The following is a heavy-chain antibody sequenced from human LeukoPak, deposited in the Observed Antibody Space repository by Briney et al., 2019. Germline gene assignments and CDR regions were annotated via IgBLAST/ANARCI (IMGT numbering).Heavy chain of an antibody. D-gene: IGHD2/OR15-2a*01. CDR3: AREVVIFPDYYYYGMDV. V-gene: IGHV3-11*01. Sequence: GGSLRLSCAAFGFPFGDYYMTWIRQAPGKGLEWISYISRSGDTLYYADSVEGRFTISRDNAKNSLFLQMNSLRAGDTAVYYCAREVVIFPDYYYYGMDVWGQGTTVTVSS. CDR2: ISRSGDTL. J-gene: IGHJ6*02. CDR1: GFPFGDYY.